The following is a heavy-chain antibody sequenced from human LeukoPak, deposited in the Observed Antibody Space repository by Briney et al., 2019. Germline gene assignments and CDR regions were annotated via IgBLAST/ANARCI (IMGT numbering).Heavy chain of an antibody. V-gene: IGHV4-34*01. D-gene: IGHD3-10*01. CDR2: INHSGST. Sequence: PSETLSLTCAVYGGSFSGYYWSWIRQPPGKGLEWIGEINHSGSTNYNPSLKSRVTISVDTSKNQFSLKLSSVTAADTAVYYCARQRGYGSGSHRYYFDYWGQGTLVTVSS. CDR3: ARQRGYGSGSHRYYFDY. J-gene: IGHJ4*02. CDR1: GGSFSGYY.